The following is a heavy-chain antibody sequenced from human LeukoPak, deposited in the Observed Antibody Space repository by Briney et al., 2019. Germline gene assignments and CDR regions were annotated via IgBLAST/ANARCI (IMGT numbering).Heavy chain of an antibody. CDR3: ARETTVYYDFWSGYFS. J-gene: IGHJ4*02. V-gene: IGHV3-7*01. Sequence: GGSLRLSCAASGFTFSGYWMSWVRQAPGKGLEWVANIKQDGSEKYYVDSVKGRFTISRDNAKNSLYLQMNSLRAEDTAVYYCARETTVYYDFWSGYFSWGQGTLVTVSS. D-gene: IGHD3-3*01. CDR2: IKQDGSEK. CDR1: GFTFSGYW.